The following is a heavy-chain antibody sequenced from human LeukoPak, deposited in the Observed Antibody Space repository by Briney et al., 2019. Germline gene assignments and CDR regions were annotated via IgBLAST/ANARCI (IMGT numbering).Heavy chain of an antibody. CDR2: INPNSGGT. D-gene: IGHD1-26*01. CDR1: GYNFFTYG. J-gene: IGHJ5*02. V-gene: IGHV1-2*04. Sequence: GASVKVSCKASGYNFFTYGITWVRQAPGQGLEWMGWINPNSGGTNYAQKFQGWVTMTRDTSISTAYMELSRLRSDDTAVYYCARGGTSGSRYWFDPWGQGTLVTVSS. CDR3: ARGGTSGSRYWFDP.